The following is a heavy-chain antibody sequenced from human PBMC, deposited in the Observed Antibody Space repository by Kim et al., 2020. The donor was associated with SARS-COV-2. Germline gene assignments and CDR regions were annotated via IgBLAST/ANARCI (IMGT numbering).Heavy chain of an antibody. J-gene: IGHJ5*02. D-gene: IGHD5-12*01. Sequence: ETIYAQKFQGRVTMTEDTSTDTAYMELSSLRSEDTAVYYCAIALGGYGGPWGQGTLVTVSS. V-gene: IGHV1-24*01. CDR3: AIALGGYGGP. CDR2: ET.